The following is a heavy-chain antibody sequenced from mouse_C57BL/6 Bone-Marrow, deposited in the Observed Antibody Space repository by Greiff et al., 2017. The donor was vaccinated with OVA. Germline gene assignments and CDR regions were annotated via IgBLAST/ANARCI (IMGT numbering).Heavy chain of an antibody. V-gene: IGHV5-6*01. CDR3: ARRYYGRIDIDY. Sequence: EVQLVESGGDLVKPGGSLKLSCAASGFTFSSYGMSWVRQTPDKRLEWVATISSGGSYTYYPDSVKGRFTSSREDAKKSLNLRTSSLRTEDTAMYYYARRYYGRIDIDYWCQGTTHTVSS. J-gene: IGHJ2*01. D-gene: IGHD1-1*01. CDR1: GFTFSSYG. CDR2: ISSGGSYT.